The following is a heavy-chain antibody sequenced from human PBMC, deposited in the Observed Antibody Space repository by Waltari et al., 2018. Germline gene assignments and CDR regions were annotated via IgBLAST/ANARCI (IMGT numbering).Heavy chain of an antibody. CDR1: GFTFAPAW. Sequence: EVQMVESGGASVRPGQSLGLSRVASGFTFAPAWLTWVRQAPGKGLEWVGRIQSKSDGYRTDFAAPVKGRFSISRDDSRNTVYLQMNSLRNEDTALYYCTTLDAPWGGGWGQGTLVTVSS. CDR2: IQSKSDGYRT. V-gene: IGHV3-15*02. J-gene: IGHJ4*02. CDR3: TTLDAPWGGG. D-gene: IGHD1-26*01.